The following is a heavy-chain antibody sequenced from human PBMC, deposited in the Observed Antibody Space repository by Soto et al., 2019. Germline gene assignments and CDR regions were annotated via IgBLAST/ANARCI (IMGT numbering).Heavy chain of an antibody. J-gene: IGHJ4*02. V-gene: IGHV3-23*01. Sequence: GWSLRLSCAASGFTFSSYAMSWVRQAPGKGLEWVSAISGSGGSTYYADSVKGRFTISRDNSKNTLYLQMNSLRAEDTAVYYCANSIDILTGYHDYWGQGNLVTVSX. D-gene: IGHD3-9*01. CDR1: GFTFSSYA. CDR2: ISGSGGST. CDR3: ANSIDILTGYHDY.